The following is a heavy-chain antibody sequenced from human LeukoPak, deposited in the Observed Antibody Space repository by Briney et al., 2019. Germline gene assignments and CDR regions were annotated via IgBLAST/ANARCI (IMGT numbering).Heavy chain of an antibody. J-gene: IGHJ4*02. CDR1: GGSISSSSYY. V-gene: IGHV4-39*01. Sequence: SETLSLTCTVSGGSISSSSYYWGWLRQPPGKGLEWIGSIYYSGSTYYNPSLKSRVTISVDTSKNQFSLELSSVTAADTAVYYCAGSSSSWYQVYWGQGTLVTVSS. CDR3: AGSSSSWYQVY. D-gene: IGHD6-13*01. CDR2: IYYSGST.